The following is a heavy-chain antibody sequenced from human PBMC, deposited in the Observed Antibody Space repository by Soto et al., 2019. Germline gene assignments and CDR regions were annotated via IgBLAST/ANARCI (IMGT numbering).Heavy chain of an antibody. Sequence: SDPLSRTSTNSGGTISTSYWSWIRQPPGKGLEWIGYIYYSGSTNYNPSLKSRVTISVDTSKNQFSLKLSSVTAADTAVYYCARVWGGAFDIWGQGAMVT. V-gene: IGHV4-59*07. CDR1: GGTISTSY. CDR3: ARVWGGAFDI. CDR2: IYYSGST. D-gene: IGHD3-10*01. J-gene: IGHJ3*02.